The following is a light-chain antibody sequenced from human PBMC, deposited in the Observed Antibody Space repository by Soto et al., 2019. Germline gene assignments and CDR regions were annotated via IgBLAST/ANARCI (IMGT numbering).Light chain of an antibody. V-gene: IGKV3-20*01. CDR3: QQYGSSPLT. Sequence: EILLTQSPGTLSLSPGERATLSCRASQSVSSNSLAWYQQKPGQAPRLLIYGASSRATGIPDTFSGSGFGTDFTLTISRLEPEDSAVYYCQQYGSSPLTFGGGTKVEIK. CDR2: GAS. CDR1: QSVSSNS. J-gene: IGKJ4*01.